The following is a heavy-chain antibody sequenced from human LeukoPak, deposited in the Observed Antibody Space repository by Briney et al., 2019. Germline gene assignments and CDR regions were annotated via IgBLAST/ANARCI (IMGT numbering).Heavy chain of an antibody. V-gene: IGHV3-48*01. CDR3: ARDPGVRGVYYNYFDP. CDR2: ISSSSSNI. CDR1: GFTFSDYG. Sequence: GGSLRLSCAVSGFTFSDYGMHWVRQAPGKGLEWVSYISSSSSNINYGDSVKGRFTISRDNAKNSVYLQMNSLRVEDTAVYYCARDPGVRGVYYNYFDPWGQGTLVTVSS. J-gene: IGHJ5*02. D-gene: IGHD3-10*01.